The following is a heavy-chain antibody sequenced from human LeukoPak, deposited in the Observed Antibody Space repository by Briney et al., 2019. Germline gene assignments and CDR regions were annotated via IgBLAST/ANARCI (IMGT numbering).Heavy chain of an antibody. CDR3: ARYYSSGYYSNY. CDR1: GFTFSDYY. D-gene: IGHD3-22*01. CDR2: ISSSGSTI. Sequence: PGGSLRLSCAASGFTFSDYYMSWLRQAPGKGLEWVSYISSSGSTIYYADSVKGRFTISRDNAKNSLYLQMNSLRAEDTAVYYCARYYSSGYYSNYWGQGTLVTVSS. V-gene: IGHV3-11*01. J-gene: IGHJ4*02.